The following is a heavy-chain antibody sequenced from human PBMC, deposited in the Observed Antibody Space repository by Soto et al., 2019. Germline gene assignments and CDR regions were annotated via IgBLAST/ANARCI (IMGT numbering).Heavy chain of an antibody. D-gene: IGHD5-12*01. CDR1: GFTVSSNY. CDR2: IYSGGST. J-gene: IGHJ4*02. CDR3: ARTYVEMATIPYLFDY. Sequence: PGGSLRLSCAASGFTVSSNYMSWVRQAPGKGLEWVSVIYSGGSTYYADSVKGRFTISRDNSKNTLYLQMNSLRAEDTAVYYCARTYVEMATIPYLFDYWGQGTLVTVSS. V-gene: IGHV3-53*01.